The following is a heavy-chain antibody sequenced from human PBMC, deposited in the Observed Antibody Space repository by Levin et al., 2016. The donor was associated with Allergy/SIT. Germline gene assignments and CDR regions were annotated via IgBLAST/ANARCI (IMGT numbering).Heavy chain of an antibody. J-gene: IGHJ4*02. D-gene: IGHD1-26*01. CDR1: GGSISSYY. CDR3: ARGSGSYYVQDY. CDR2: IYYSGST. Sequence: SETLSLTCTVSGGSISSYYWSWIRQPPGKGLEWIGYIYYSGSTNYNPSLKSRVTISVDTSKNQFSLKLSSVTAADTAVYYCARGSGSYYVQDYWGQGILVTVSS. V-gene: IGHV4-59*01.